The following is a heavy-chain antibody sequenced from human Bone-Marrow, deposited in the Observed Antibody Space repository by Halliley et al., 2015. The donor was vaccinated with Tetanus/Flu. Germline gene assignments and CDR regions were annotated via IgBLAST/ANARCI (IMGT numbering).Heavy chain of an antibody. Sequence: GNGNTKYSQKFQGRVTITRDTSANTAYMELSSLGSEDTAVYYCARGRVHYYEYMGIEYCFDYWGQGTLVTVSS. J-gene: IGHJ4*02. D-gene: IGHD3-16*01. V-gene: IGHV1-3*01. CDR3: ARGRVHYYEYMGIEYCFDY. CDR2: GNGNT.